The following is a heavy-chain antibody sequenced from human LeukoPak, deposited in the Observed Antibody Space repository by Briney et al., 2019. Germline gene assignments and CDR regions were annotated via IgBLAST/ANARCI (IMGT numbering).Heavy chain of an antibody. CDR2: ISYDGSA. CDR1: GASIDNGSYY. D-gene: IGHD5-18*01. J-gene: IGHJ4*02. Sequence: PSETLSLTCAVSGASIDNGSYYWDWIRQPPGKGLEWIGSISYDGSAYYKSSLKSRVLISVDTSKNQFSLIMTSVTAADTAVYFCARDRSTGNSFFDSWGQGILVTVSA. V-gene: IGHV4-39*07. CDR3: ARDRSTGNSFFDS.